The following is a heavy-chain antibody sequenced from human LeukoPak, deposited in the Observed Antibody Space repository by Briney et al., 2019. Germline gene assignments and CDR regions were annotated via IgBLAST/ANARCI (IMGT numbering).Heavy chain of an antibody. CDR3: AKDARIYGSGSYLGYCDY. Sequence: PGGSLRLSCAASGFTFSSYGMHWVRQAPGKGLEWVAVISYDVSNKYSADSVKGRFSISRDNSKNTLYLQMNSLRAEDTAVYYCAKDARIYGSGSYLGYCDYWGQGTLVTVSS. CDR1: GFTFSSYG. V-gene: IGHV3-30*18. J-gene: IGHJ4*02. D-gene: IGHD3-10*01. CDR2: ISYDVSNK.